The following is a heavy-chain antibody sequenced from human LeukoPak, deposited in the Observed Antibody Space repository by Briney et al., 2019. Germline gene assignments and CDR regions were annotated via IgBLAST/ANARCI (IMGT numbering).Heavy chain of an antibody. V-gene: IGHV4-59*01. J-gene: IGHJ1*01. CDR3: ARDKRSRGNAEYFQH. Sequence: PSETLSLTCTVSGGSISSYYWSWIRQPPGKGLEWIGYIYYSGSTNYNPSLKSRVTISVDTSKNQFSLKLSSVTAADTAVYYCARDKRSRGNAEYFQHWGQGTLVTVSS. CDR1: GGSISSYY. D-gene: IGHD6-13*01. CDR2: IYYSGST.